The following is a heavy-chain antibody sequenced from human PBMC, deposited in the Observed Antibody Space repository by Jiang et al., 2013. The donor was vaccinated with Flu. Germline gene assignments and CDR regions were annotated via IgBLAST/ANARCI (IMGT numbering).Heavy chain of an antibody. CDR2: IYYSGST. V-gene: IGHV4-59*01. CDR3: ARGEPIVVALGTGYYYGMDV. Sequence: GPGLVKPSETLSLTCTVSGGSISSYYWSWIRQPPGKGLEWIGYIYYSGSTNYNPSLKSRVTISVDTSKNQFSLKLGSVTAADTAVYYCARGEPIVVALGTGYYYGMDVWGQ. CDR1: GGSISSYY. J-gene: IGHJ6*01. D-gene: IGHD2-2*01.